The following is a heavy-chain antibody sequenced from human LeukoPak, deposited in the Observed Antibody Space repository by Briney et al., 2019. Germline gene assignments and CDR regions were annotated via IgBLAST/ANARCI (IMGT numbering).Heavy chain of an antibody. CDR1: GFSFSDHW. J-gene: IGHJ4*02. V-gene: IGHV3-11*01. CDR3: ARVAGDPYSSSSVDLVLDY. D-gene: IGHD6-6*01. Sequence: PGESLRLSCVASGFSFSDHWMTWLRQAPGKGLEGFSYISSSGSTIYYADSVKGRFTISRDNAKNSLYLQMNSLGAEDTAVYYCARVAGDPYSSSSVDLVLDYWGQGTLVTVSS. CDR2: ISSSGSTI.